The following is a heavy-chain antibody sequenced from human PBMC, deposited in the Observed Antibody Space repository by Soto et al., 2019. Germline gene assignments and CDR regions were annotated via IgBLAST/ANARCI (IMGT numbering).Heavy chain of an antibody. V-gene: IGHV3-33*01. CDR2: IWYDGSNK. Sequence: GGSLRLSCAASGFTFSSYGMHWVRQAPGKGLEWVAVIWYDGSNKYYADSVKGRFTISRDNSKNTLYLQMNSLRAEDTAVYYCARGPRGVYYMDVWGKGTTVTVSS. CDR3: ARGPRGVYYMDV. D-gene: IGHD3-10*01. J-gene: IGHJ6*03. CDR1: GFTFSSYG.